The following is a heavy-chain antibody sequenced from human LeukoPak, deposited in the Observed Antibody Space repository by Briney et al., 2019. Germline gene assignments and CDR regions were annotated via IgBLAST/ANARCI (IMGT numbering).Heavy chain of an antibody. CDR3: AQLGITMFGGV. CDR2: ISSSGSTI. J-gene: IGHJ6*04. Sequence: GSLRLSCAASGFTFSSYEMNWVRQAPGKGLEWVSYISSSGSTIYYADSVKGRFTISRDNAKNSLYLQMNSLRAEDTAVYYCAQLGITMFGGVWGKGTPVTISS. CDR1: GFTFSSYE. V-gene: IGHV3-48*03. D-gene: IGHD3-10*02.